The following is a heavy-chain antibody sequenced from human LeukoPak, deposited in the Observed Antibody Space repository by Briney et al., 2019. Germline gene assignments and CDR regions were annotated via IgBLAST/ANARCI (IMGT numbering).Heavy chain of an antibody. CDR1: GFTFSSYA. CDR2: ISGSGGST. V-gene: IGHV3-23*01. CDR3: AKGPDPRVDTAMGYYFDY. Sequence: GSLRLSCAASGFTFSSYAMSWVRQAPGKGLEWVSAISGSGGSTYYADSVKGRFTISRDNSKNTLYLQMNSLRAEDTAVYYCAKGPDPRVDTAMGYYFDYWGQGTLVTVSS. J-gene: IGHJ4*02. D-gene: IGHD5-18*01.